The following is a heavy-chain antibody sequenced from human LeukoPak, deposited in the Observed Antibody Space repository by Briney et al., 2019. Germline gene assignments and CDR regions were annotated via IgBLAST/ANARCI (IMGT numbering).Heavy chain of an antibody. D-gene: IGHD6-19*01. V-gene: IGHV4-34*01. Sequence: PSETLSLTCAVYGGSFSGYYWSWIRQPPGKGLEWIGEINHSGSTNYNPSLKSRVTISVDTSKNQFSLKLSSVTAADTAVYYCARVQVAGTRDAFDIWGQGTMVTVSS. CDR1: GGSFSGYY. J-gene: IGHJ3*02. CDR2: INHSGST. CDR3: ARVQVAGTRDAFDI.